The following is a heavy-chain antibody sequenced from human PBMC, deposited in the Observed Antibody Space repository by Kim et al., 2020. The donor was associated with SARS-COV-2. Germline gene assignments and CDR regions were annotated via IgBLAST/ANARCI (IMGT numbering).Heavy chain of an antibody. Sequence: SPSIQGHVTISADKSISTAYLQWSSLKASDTAMYYCARAEGDGYNPFDYWGQGTLVTVSS. J-gene: IGHJ4*02. V-gene: IGHV5-10-1*01. D-gene: IGHD5-12*01. CDR3: ARAEGDGYNPFDY.